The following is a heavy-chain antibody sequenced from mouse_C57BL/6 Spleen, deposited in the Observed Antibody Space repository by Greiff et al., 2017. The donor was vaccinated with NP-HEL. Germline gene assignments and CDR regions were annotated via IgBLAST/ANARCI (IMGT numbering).Heavy chain of an antibody. J-gene: IGHJ1*03. CDR2: IDPSDSYT. Sequence: VQLQQPGAELVMPGASVKLSCKASGYTFTSYWMHWVKQRPGQGLEWIGEIDPSDSYTNYNQKFKGKSTLTVDKSSSTAYMQLSSLTSEDSAVYYCARVPYYGSSYWYFDVWGTGTTVTVSS. CDR1: GYTFTSYW. V-gene: IGHV1-69*01. D-gene: IGHD1-1*01. CDR3: ARVPYYGSSYWYFDV.